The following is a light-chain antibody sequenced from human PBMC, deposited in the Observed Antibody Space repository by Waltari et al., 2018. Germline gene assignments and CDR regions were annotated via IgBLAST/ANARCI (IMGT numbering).Light chain of an antibody. CDR3: LQYLHTPRT. CDR1: QSLLYTSNNKNY. CDR2: WAS. Sequence: DVVLTQSPDSLAVSLGERGTINCKSSQSLLYTSNNKNYLAWYQQKPGQPPKILIYWASIRESGVPDRFIGSGAGTDFTLTISGLQAEDVASYFCLQYLHTPRTFGQGTKVEIK. J-gene: IGKJ1*01. V-gene: IGKV4-1*01.